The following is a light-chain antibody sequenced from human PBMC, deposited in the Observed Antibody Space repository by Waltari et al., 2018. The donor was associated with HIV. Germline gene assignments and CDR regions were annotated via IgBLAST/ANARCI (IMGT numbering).Light chain of an antibody. Sequence: QSVLTQPPSVSGAPGQTVTISCTGSRSNIGAGYDIHWYQHLPGRAPKLLIYGTTHRPVWAPDRFSGSQSGPSASLVITGLQVEDEADYYCQSYDRSLSGGVFGGGTRLTVL. CDR3: QSYDRSLSGGV. J-gene: IGLJ7*01. CDR1: RSNIGAGYD. CDR2: GTT. V-gene: IGLV1-40*01.